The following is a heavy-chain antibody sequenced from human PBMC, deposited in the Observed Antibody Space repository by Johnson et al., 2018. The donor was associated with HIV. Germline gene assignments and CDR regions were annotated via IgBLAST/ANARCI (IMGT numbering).Heavy chain of an antibody. Sequence: QVQLVESGGGLVKPGGSLRLSCVASGFTFSAYGMHWVRQAPGKGLEWVAFIRYDGSNKYYADSVKGRFTISRDNSKNTLYVQMNRLRTEDTAVNYCAKWSGSYLDALDLWGQGTMVIVSS. V-gene: IGHV3-30*02. D-gene: IGHD1-26*01. CDR3: AKWSGSYLDALDL. J-gene: IGHJ3*01. CDR2: IRYDGSNK. CDR1: GFTFSAYG.